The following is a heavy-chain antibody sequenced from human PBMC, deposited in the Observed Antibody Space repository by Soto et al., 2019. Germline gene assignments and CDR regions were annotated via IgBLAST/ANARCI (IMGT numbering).Heavy chain of an antibody. CDR1: GYTFTSYD. Sequence: QVQLVQSGAEVKKPGASVKVSCKASGYTFTSYDINWVRQATGQGLEWMGWMNPNRGNTGYAQKFQGRVTLTRNTSISTAYMELSSLRTEDTAVYYCARERTGTTSMDVWGQGTTVTVSS. CDR3: ARERTGTTSMDV. CDR2: MNPNRGNT. J-gene: IGHJ6*02. V-gene: IGHV1-8*01. D-gene: IGHD1-1*01.